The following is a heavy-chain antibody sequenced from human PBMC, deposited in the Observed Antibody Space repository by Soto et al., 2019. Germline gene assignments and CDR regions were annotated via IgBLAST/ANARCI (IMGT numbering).Heavy chain of an antibody. V-gene: IGHV3-23*01. CDR3: AREGRP. CDR2: ISGSGGTT. D-gene: IGHD2-15*01. J-gene: IGHJ5*02. CDR1: GFTFSNYA. Sequence: GGSLRLSCVASGFTFSNYAMSWVRQAPGKGLEWVSGISGSGGTTYYADSVKGRFTISRDNSKNTLFLQMNSLRAGDTAVYYCAREGRPWGQGTLVTVSS.